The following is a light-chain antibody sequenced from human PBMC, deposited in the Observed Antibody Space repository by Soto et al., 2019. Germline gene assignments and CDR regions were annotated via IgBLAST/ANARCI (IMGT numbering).Light chain of an antibody. V-gene: IGLV2-14*03. CDR3: SSYTSSSTYVG. CDR2: DVI. Sequence: QSALTQPASVSGSPGQSITISCTGTSSDVGGYNYVSWYQQHPGKAPKLMIYDVINRPSGVSNRFSGSKSGNSASLTISGLQAEDEADYYCSSYTSSSTYVGFGGGTKLTVL. J-gene: IGLJ2*01. CDR1: SSDVGGYNY.